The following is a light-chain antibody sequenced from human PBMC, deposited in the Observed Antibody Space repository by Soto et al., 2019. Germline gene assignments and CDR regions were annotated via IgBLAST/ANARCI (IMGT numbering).Light chain of an antibody. J-gene: IGKJ1*01. Sequence: AILMTQSPSSLSASPGDRVTISCRASQGISSYLAWYQKKPGKAPKLLIYAASTLQSGVPSRFSGSGSGTDFTLTISCLQSEDFATYYCQQYYSYPRAFGQGAKVDNK. CDR1: QGISSY. V-gene: IGKV1-8*01. CDR3: QQYYSYPRA. CDR2: AAS.